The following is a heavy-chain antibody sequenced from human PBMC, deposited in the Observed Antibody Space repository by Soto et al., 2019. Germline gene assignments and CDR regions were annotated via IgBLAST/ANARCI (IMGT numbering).Heavy chain of an antibody. CDR2: TSFDGSSG. J-gene: IGHJ4*02. CDR1: GFTFSSSG. D-gene: IGHD6-19*01. V-gene: IGHV3-30*18. Sequence: QVQLVESGGGVVQPGRSLRLSCAASGFTFSSSGMHWVRQAPGKGLEWVAVTSFDGSSGYYADSVRGRFTISRDNSNNTLYLQMNCLRAADTAVYYCAKSPPAVTGYFDYWGQGPLVTVSS. CDR3: AKSPPAVTGYFDY.